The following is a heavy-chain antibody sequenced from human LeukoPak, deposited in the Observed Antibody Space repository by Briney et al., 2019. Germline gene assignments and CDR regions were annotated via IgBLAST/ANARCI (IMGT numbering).Heavy chain of an antibody. J-gene: IGHJ5*02. CDR2: ISAYNGNT. CDR3: ARGSVGATRGWFDP. V-gene: IGHV1-18*01. CDR1: GYTFTSYG. D-gene: IGHD1-26*01. Sequence: SSVKVPCKASGYTFTSYGISWVRQAPGQGLEWMGWISAYNGNTNYAQKLQGRVTMTTDASTSTAYIELRSLRSDDTAVYYCARGSVGATRGWFDPWGQGTLVTVSS.